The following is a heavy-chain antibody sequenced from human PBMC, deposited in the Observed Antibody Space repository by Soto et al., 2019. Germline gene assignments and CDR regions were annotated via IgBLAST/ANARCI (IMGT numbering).Heavy chain of an antibody. CDR2: IWYDGSNK. J-gene: IGHJ5*02. D-gene: IGHD3-3*01. CDR3: ARDPGLRFLEWLLLDP. Sequence: PVGSLRLSCAASVFTFSSYGMHCVRQSPGKGLEWVAVIWYDGSNKYYADSVKGRFTISRDNSKNTLYLQMNSLRAEDTAVYYCARDPGLRFLEWLLLDPWGQGTLVTVSS. V-gene: IGHV3-33*01. CDR1: VFTFSSYG.